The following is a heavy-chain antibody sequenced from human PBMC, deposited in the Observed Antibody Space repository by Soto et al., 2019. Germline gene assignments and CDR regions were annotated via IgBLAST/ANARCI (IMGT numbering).Heavy chain of an antibody. CDR3: AKDIYCSGGSCYYYALDI. CDR1: GFTFSSYA. V-gene: IGHV3-23*01. CDR2: ISGSGGST. Sequence: VQLLESGGGLVQPGGSLRLSCAASGFTFSSYAMSWVRQAPGKGLEWVSAISGSGGSTYYADSVKGRFTISRDNSKNTLYLQMNSLRAEDTAVYYCAKDIYCSGGSCYYYALDIWGQGTMVTVSS. D-gene: IGHD2-15*01. J-gene: IGHJ3*02.